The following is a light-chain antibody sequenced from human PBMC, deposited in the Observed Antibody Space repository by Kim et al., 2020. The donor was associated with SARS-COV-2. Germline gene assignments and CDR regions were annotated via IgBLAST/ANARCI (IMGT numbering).Light chain of an antibody. CDR3: QQYYNWPRT. V-gene: IGKV3-15*01. Sequence: VAPGERPTLSCRASQSVSSNLAWYQQKPGQAPRLLIYGASTRATGIPASFSGSGSGTEFTLTISSLQSEDFAIYYCQQYYNWPRTFGQGTKVDIK. CDR1: QSVSSN. CDR2: GAS. J-gene: IGKJ1*01.